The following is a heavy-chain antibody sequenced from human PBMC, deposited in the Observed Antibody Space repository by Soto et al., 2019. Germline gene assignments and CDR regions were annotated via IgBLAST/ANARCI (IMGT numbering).Heavy chain of an antibody. V-gene: IGHV1-18*01. CDR1: GYTFTSYG. CDR3: ARGRMSVYYGSGSYYIPPGDMDV. Sequence: QVQLVQSGAEVKKPGASVKVSCKASGYTFTSYGISWVRQAPGQGLEWMGWISAYNGNTNYAQKLQGRVTMTTDTSASTAYMELGSLRSDDTAVYYCARGRMSVYYGSGSYYIPPGDMDVWGKGTTVTVSS. J-gene: IGHJ6*03. CDR2: ISAYNGNT. D-gene: IGHD3-10*01.